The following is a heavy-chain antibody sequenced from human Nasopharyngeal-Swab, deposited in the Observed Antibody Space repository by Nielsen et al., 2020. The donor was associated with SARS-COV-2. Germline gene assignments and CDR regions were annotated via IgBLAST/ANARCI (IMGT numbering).Heavy chain of an antibody. Sequence: SETLSLTCTVSGGSISSSSYYWGWIRQPPGKGLEWIGSIYYSGSTYYNPSLKSRVTISVDTSKNQFSLNLSPVTAADTAVYYCGRGACSITTCYENVDVWGQGTTVTVSS. V-gene: IGHV4-39*07. D-gene: IGHD2-2*01. J-gene: IGHJ6*02. CDR2: IYYSGST. CDR1: GGSISSSSYY. CDR3: GRGACSITTCYENVDV.